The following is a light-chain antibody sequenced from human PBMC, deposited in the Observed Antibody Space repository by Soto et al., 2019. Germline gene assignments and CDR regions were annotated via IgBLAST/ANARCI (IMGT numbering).Light chain of an antibody. CDR1: QSVLNNY. CDR3: QQYGTSTWT. CDR2: DAS. V-gene: IGKV3-20*01. J-gene: IGKJ1*01. Sequence: EIVLTQSPGTLSLSPGERATLSCRASQSVLNNYLAWYQQKAGQAPRLLMYDASNRATGVPDRFSGSGSGTDFTLTISTLEPEDFAVYYCQQYGTSTWTFGQGTKVEIK.